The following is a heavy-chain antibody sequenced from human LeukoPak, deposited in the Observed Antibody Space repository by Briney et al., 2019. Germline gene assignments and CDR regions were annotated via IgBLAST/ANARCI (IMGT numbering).Heavy chain of an antibody. Sequence: GGTLRLSCAASGFTFSDYYMKWGGQAPGKGGEGMSYISGSGRTIDYTYSVKGRFTISRDNPNNSLSLQMTSLRAEDTAIYYCATELASGLASGPWGQGTRVTVSS. J-gene: IGHJ5*02. V-gene: IGHV3-11*04. CDR3: ATELASGLASGP. CDR1: GFTFSDYY. CDR2: ISGSGRTI. D-gene: IGHD6-19*01.